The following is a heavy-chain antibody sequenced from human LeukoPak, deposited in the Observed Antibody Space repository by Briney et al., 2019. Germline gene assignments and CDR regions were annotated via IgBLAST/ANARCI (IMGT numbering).Heavy chain of an antibody. D-gene: IGHD6-6*01. CDR1: GYIFTNYR. Sequence: ASVMVSCKASGYIFTNYRITWVRQAPGQGLEWMGWISAYTGNTNYAQKLQGRVTMTTDTSTSTAYMELRSLRSDDTAVYYCARVRIAARPRVLFDIWGQGTMVTVSS. CDR3: ARVRIAARPRVLFDI. CDR2: ISAYTGNT. V-gene: IGHV1-18*01. J-gene: IGHJ3*02.